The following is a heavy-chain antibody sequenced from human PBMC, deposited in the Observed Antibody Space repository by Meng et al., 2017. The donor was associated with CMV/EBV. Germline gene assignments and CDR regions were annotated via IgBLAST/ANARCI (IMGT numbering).Heavy chain of an antibody. D-gene: IGHD1-26*01. J-gene: IGHJ6*02. CDR3: AKDHRGRFIVGPRADGGHGMDV. CDR2: IRYDGSSK. Sequence: GESLKISCAPSGIIFTTYGVHWVRQAPGKGLEWVAFIRYDGSSKYYADSVEGRFTISRDNSKNTMYLQMNSLRGEDTAMYYCAKDHRGRFIVGPRADGGHGMDVWGQGTTVTVSS. V-gene: IGHV3-30*02. CDR1: GIIFTTYG.